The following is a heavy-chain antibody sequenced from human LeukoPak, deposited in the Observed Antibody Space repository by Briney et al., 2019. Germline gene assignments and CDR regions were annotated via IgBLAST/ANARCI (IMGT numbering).Heavy chain of an antibody. Sequence: PWETLSLTCTVSGGSISGDYWSWIRQTPGKGLEWIGYIHYSGRTSYNPSLKSRVTISVDTSKNQFSLRLASVTAADTAIYYCAKETVVVPADDWFGPWGQGTLVTVSS. V-gene: IGHV4-59*01. CDR2: IHYSGRT. D-gene: IGHD2-21*01. CDR3: AKETVVVPADDWFGP. J-gene: IGHJ5*02. CDR1: GGSISGDY.